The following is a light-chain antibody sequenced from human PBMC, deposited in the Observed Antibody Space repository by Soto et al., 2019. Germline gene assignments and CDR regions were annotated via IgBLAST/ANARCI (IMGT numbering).Light chain of an antibody. Sequence: SPGERASPSYRASQSVSSNLAWYQQKPGQTPRLLIYGASSRATGIPDRFSGSGSGTDFTLTISRLEPEDFAAYYCHQRSSHSSTFGQGT. J-gene: IGKJ5*01. V-gene: IGKV3D-20*02. CDR2: GAS. CDR3: HQRSSHSST. CDR1: QSVSSN.